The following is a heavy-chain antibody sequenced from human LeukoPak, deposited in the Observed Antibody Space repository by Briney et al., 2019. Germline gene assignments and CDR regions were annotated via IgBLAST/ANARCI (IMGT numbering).Heavy chain of an antibody. J-gene: IGHJ3*02. CDR3: ARTPSRSTYYYDSSGYYSHDAFDI. V-gene: IGHV3-48*01. Sequence: GGSLRLSCAASGFTFSSFGMNWVRQAPGKGLEWVSYISSSSSTIYYADSVKGRFTISRDNAKNSLYLQMNSLRAEDTAVYYCARTPSRSTYYYDSSGYYSHDAFDIWGQGTMVTVSS. CDR2: ISSSSSTI. D-gene: IGHD3-22*01. CDR1: GFTFSSFG.